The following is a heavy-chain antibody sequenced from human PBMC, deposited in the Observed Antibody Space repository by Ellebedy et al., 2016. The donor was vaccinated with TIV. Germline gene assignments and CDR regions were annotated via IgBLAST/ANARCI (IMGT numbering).Heavy chain of an antibody. CDR1: GFTFTTYA. CDR3: AKDRTSGDGYWVFDQ. CDR2: IFGSGGGI. V-gene: IGHV3-23*01. D-gene: IGHD5-18*01. J-gene: IGHJ4*02. Sequence: GESLKISCAASGFTFTTYAMHWVRQAPGKGLEWVSGIFGSGGGISYADSVKGRFTISRDNSKSMVHLQMNSLRPEDTAVYYCAKDRTSGDGYWVFDQWGQGTLVTVSS.